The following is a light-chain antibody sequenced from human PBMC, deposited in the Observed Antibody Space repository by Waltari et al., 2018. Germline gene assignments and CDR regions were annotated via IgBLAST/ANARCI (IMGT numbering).Light chain of an antibody. CDR1: RSNIGRNY. J-gene: IGLJ3*02. CDR3: AAWDDSLSGRV. V-gene: IGLV1-47*01. Sequence: QSVLTQPPSASGTPGQRVTISCSGSRSNIGRNYVYWYQQLPGTAPKLLIYRNNQRPSGVPDRFSGSKSGTSASLAISGLRSEDEADYCCAAWDDSLSGRVFGGGTKVTVL. CDR2: RNN.